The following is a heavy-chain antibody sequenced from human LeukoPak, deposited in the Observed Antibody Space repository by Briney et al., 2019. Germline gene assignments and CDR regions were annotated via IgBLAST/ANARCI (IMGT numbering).Heavy chain of an antibody. D-gene: IGHD4-23*01. CDR2: IYSGGST. J-gene: IGHJ4*02. CDR1: GFTVSCNY. Sequence: GGSLRLSCAVSGFTVSCNYMSWVRQAPGKGLEWVSGIYSGGSTYYADSVKGRFTISRDTSNNTLYLHLNSLRAEDTAVYYCARDPFGGKIFDFWGQGTLVTVAS. CDR3: ARDPFGGKIFDF. V-gene: IGHV3-66*01.